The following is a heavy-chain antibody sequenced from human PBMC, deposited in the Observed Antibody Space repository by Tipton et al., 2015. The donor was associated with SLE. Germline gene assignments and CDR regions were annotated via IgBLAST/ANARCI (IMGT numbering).Heavy chain of an antibody. Sequence: TLSLTCTVYGGSFSGYYWSWIRQPPGKGLEWIGYIYYSGSTNYNPSLKSRVTISVDTSKNQFSLKLSSVTAADTAVYYCARGHTAMVGSLYYYGMDVWGQGTTVTVSS. V-gene: IGHV4-59*12. D-gene: IGHD5-18*01. CDR1: GGSFSGYY. CDR2: IYYSGST. CDR3: ARGHTAMVGSLYYYGMDV. J-gene: IGHJ6*02.